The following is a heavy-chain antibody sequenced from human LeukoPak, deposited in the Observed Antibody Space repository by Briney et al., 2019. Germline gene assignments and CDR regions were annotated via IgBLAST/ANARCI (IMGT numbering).Heavy chain of an antibody. V-gene: IGHV1-69*04. Sequence: ASVKVSCKASGGTFSSYAISWVRQAPGQGLEWMGRIIPILGIANYAQKFQGRVTITADKSTSTAYMELSSLRSEDTAVYYCARDSGYSSGWWDAFDIWGQGTMVTVSS. CDR1: GGTFSSYA. D-gene: IGHD6-19*01. J-gene: IGHJ3*02. CDR3: ARDSGYSSGWWDAFDI. CDR2: IIPILGIA.